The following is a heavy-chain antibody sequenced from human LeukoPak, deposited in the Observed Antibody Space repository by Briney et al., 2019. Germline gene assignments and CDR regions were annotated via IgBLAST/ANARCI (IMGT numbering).Heavy chain of an antibody. D-gene: IGHD4-23*01. CDR1: GYTFSTFA. J-gene: IGHJ4*02. CDR2: VSTYNGNT. V-gene: IGHV1-18*01. CDR3: ARGGDYGGAPFDF. Sequence: GASVKVSCKTSGYTFSTFAISWVRQAPGKGLDFVGWVSTYNGNTFYSPSLRGRVTMTTDRSTGTAYMEMRSLKSDDSAVYYCARGGDYGGAPFDFWGQETPVTVSS.